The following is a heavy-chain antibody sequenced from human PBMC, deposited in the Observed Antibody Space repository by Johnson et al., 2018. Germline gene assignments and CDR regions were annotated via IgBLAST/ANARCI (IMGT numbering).Heavy chain of an antibody. CDR1: GFTFSRYG. CDR2: ISYDGSNK. J-gene: IGHJ4*02. Sequence: QVQLVESGGGVVQPGRSLRLSCVASGFTFSRYGLHWVRQTPGKGLEWVAGISYDGSNKDYGDSVKGRFTISRDNSKNPLSLQMNSLRAEDTGVYYCAKDRSSSRNYLDSWGQGTRVTVSS. CDR3: AKDRSSSRNYLDS. D-gene: IGHD3-10*01. V-gene: IGHV3-30*18.